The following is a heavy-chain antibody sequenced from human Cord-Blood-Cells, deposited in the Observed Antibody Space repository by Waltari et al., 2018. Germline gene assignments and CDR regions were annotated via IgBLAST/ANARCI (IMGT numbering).Heavy chain of an antibody. Sequence: QVQLQQSGPGLVKPSQPLSLTCPISADSVSSNLVASDWIIQSPSRGLEWLGRTYYRSKWYNDYAVSVKSRITINPDTSKNQFSLQLNSVTPEDTAVYYCARGVGLRFLEWSFDYWGQGTLVTVSS. CDR3: ARGVGLRFLEWSFDY. V-gene: IGHV6-1*01. CDR1: ADSVSSNLVA. D-gene: IGHD3-3*01. J-gene: IGHJ4*02. CDR2: TYYRSKWYN.